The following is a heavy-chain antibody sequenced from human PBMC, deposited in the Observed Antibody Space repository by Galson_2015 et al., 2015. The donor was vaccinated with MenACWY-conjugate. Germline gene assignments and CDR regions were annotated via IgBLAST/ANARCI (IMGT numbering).Heavy chain of an antibody. CDR2: ISSSSSYI. J-gene: IGHJ4*02. CDR1: GFTFSSYR. CDR3: AREGSSWTIDY. V-gene: IGHV3-21*01. Sequence: SLRLSCAASGFTFSSYRMNWVRQAPGKGLEWVSSISSSSSYIYYADSVKGRFTISRDNAKNSLYLQMNSLRAEDTAVYYCAREGSSWTIDYWGQGTLVTVSS. D-gene: IGHD6-13*01.